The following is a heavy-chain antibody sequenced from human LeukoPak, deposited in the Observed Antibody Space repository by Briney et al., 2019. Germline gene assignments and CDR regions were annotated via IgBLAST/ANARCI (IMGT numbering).Heavy chain of an antibody. J-gene: IGHJ4*02. V-gene: IGHV3-23*01. Sequence: GGSLRLSCAASGFTSISYVMSWVRQAPGKGLEWVSGISGSGDSTYYADSVKGRFTISRDNSKNTLNLQMNSLRAEDTAIYYCAKDDYHDSSTAYWGQGTLVTVSS. CDR2: ISGSGDST. CDR1: GFTSISYV. D-gene: IGHD3-22*01. CDR3: AKDDYHDSSTAY.